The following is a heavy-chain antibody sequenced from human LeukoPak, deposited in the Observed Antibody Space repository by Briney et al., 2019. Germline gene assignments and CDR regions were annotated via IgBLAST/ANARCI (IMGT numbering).Heavy chain of an antibody. CDR1: GFTFSSYS. D-gene: IGHD3-22*01. CDR2: ISSTSKTI. CDR3: ATSRLGY. V-gene: IGHV3-48*01. J-gene: IGHJ4*02. Sequence: PGGSLRLSCAASGFTFSSYSMNWVRQAPGKGLEWVSYISSTSKTIYYADSVKGRFTISRDNAKNSLYLQMNSLRAEDTAVYYCATSRLGYWGQGTLVTVSS.